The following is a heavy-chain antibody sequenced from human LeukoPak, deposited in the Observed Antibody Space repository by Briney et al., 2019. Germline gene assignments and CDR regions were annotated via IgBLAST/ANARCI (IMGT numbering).Heavy chain of an antibody. Sequence: PSETLSLNCAVYGGSFSGYCWSWVRQPPGKGLEWIGEINHSGSTNYNPSLKSRVTISVDTSKNQFSLKLSSVTAADTAVYYCAREARSPGLLHYYNYYGMDVWGQGTTVTVSS. V-gene: IGHV4-34*01. J-gene: IGHJ6*02. D-gene: IGHD2-15*01. CDR2: INHSGST. CDR1: GGSFSGYC. CDR3: AREARSPGLLHYYNYYGMDV.